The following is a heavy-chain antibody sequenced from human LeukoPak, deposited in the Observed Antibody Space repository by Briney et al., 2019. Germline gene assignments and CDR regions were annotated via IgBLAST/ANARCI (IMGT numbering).Heavy chain of an antibody. J-gene: IGHJ4*02. V-gene: IGHV1-2*06. D-gene: IGHD2-15*01. CDR2: INPNSGGT. CDR1: GYTFTGYY. Sequence: ASVKVSCKASGYTFTGYYMHWVRQAPGQGLEWMGRINPNSGGTNYAQKFQGRVTMTRDTSISTAYMELSRLRSDDTAVYYRARASYCSGGSCYFIGGYWGQGTLVTVSS. CDR3: ARASYCSGGSCYFIGGY.